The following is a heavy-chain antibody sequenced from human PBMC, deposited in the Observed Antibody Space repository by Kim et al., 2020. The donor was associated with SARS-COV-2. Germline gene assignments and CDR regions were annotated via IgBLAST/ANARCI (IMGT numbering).Heavy chain of an antibody. D-gene: IGHD1-26*01. V-gene: IGHV1-3*01. CDR3: ARVRGSLDY. J-gene: IGHJ4*02. CDR2: NGNT. Sequence: NGNTKYSRKSQGQVTITRDTSASTAYLELSSLRSEDTAVYYCARVRGSLDYWGQGTLVTVSS.